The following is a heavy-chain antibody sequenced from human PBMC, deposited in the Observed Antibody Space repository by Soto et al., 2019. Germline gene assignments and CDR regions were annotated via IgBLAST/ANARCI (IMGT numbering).Heavy chain of an antibody. CDR2: IYYSGST. J-gene: IGHJ4*02. V-gene: IGHV4-59*01. CDR1: GGSISSYY. CDR3: ARDRREYSYGLFDY. Sequence: TLSLTCTVSGGSISSYYWSWIRQPPGKGLEWIGYIYYSGSTNYNPSLKSRVTISVDTSKNQFSLKLSSVTAADTAVYYCARDRREYSYGLFDYWGQGTLVTVSS. D-gene: IGHD5-18*01.